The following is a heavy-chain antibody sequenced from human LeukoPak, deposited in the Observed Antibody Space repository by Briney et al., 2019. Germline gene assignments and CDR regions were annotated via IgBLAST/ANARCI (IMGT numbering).Heavy chain of an antibody. CDR1: GFTFSSYD. CDR3: AKRGNPAVGHHYLDV. J-gene: IGHJ6*03. Sequence: PGGSLRLSCAASGFTFSSYDMSWVRQAPGKGLERVSSITLSGGSTFYADSVKGRFTISRDNSKNTLYLQMNSLGAEDTAVYYCAKRGNPAVGHHYLDVWGEGTTVSVSS. D-gene: IGHD2-2*01. CDR2: ITLSGGST. V-gene: IGHV3-23*01.